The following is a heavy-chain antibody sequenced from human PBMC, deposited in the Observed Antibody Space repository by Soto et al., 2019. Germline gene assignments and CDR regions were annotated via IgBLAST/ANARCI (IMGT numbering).Heavy chain of an antibody. CDR2: ISYDGSNK. V-gene: IGHV3-30*18. CDR3: AKDLDTAMAGYYGMDV. CDR1: GFTFSSYG. Sequence: GGSQRLSCAASGFTFSSYGMHWVRQAPGKGLEWVAVISYDGSNKYYADSVKGRFTISRDNSKNTLYLQMNSLRAEDTAVYYCAKDLDTAMAGYYGMDVWGQGTAVTVSS. J-gene: IGHJ6*02. D-gene: IGHD5-18*01.